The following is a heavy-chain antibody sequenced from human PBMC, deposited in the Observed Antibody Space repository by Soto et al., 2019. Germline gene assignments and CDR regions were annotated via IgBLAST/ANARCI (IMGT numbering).Heavy chain of an antibody. CDR1: GFSLSTSGVG. V-gene: IGHV2-5*02. Sequence: QITLKESGPTLVKPTQTLTLTCTFSGFSLSTSGVGVGWIRQPPGKALEWLALIYWDDDKRYSPSLKSRLTITKDSSKTHVVLTMPNMDPVDTATYYCAHRTLSAFDIWGQGTMVTVSS. CDR2: IYWDDDK. CDR3: AHRTLSAFDI. D-gene: IGHD3-16*02. J-gene: IGHJ3*02.